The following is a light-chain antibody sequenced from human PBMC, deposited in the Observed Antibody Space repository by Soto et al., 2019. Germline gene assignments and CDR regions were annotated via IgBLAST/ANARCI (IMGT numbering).Light chain of an antibody. CDR2: GAS. J-gene: IGKJ4*01. CDR1: QSVSSSY. V-gene: IGKV3-20*01. CDR3: QQYGSSLLT. Sequence: EIVLTQSPSTLSLSPRERATLSCRASQSVSSSYLAWYQQKPGQAPRLLIYGASSRATGIPDRFSGSGSGTDFTLTISRLEPEDFAVYYCQQYGSSLLTFGGGTKVEIK.